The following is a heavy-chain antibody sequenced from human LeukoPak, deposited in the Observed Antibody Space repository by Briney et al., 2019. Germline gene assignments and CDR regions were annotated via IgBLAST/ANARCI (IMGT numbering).Heavy chain of an antibody. V-gene: IGHV4-39*07. CDR1: GDSISFSYHH. J-gene: IGHJ4*02. Sequence: SKTLSLTCTVSGDSISFSYHHWGWVRQPPGKGLEWIGSISYSGTTYYNPSLKSRVTVSIDTSKNHVSLKLTSVTAADTAVYYCARDRAPDRGRLFDYWGQGTLVTVSS. CDR3: ARDRAPDRGRLFDY. D-gene: IGHD1-14*01. CDR2: ISYSGTT.